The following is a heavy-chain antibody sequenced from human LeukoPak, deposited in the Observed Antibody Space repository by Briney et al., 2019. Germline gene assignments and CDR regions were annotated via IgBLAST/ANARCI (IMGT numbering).Heavy chain of an antibody. CDR1: GGSISSSSYY. D-gene: IGHD3-9*01. V-gene: IGHV4-39*07. CDR2: IYYSGST. CDR3: ARGPLLRYFDWPDAFDI. J-gene: IGHJ3*02. Sequence: SETLSLTCTVSGGSISSSSYYWGWIRQPPGKGLEWIGSIYYSGSTYYNPSPKSRVTISVDTSKNQFSLKLSSVTAADTAVYYCARGPLLRYFDWPDAFDIWGQGTMVTVSS.